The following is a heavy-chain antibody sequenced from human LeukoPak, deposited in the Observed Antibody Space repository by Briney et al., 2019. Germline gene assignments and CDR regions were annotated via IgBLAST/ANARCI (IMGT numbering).Heavy chain of an antibody. CDR2: ISYDGSNK. J-gene: IGHJ3*02. Sequence: PRGSLRLSCAASGFTFSSYAMHWVRQAPGKGLEWVAVISYDGSNKYYADSVKGRFTISRDNSKNTLYLQMNSLRAEDTAVYYCARLPGGGNDAFDIWGQGTMVTVSS. D-gene: IGHD3-16*01. CDR1: GFTFSSYA. V-gene: IGHV3-30*04. CDR3: ARLPGGGNDAFDI.